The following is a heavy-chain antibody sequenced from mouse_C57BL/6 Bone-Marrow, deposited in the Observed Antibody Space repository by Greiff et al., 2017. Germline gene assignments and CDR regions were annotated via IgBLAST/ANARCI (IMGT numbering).Heavy chain of an antibody. CDR2: INPSSGYT. J-gene: IGHJ2*01. V-gene: IGHV1-4*01. CDR1: GYTFTSYT. D-gene: IGHD1-1*01. CDR3: ARYYYGRGDY. Sequence: VKLQESGAELARPGASVKMSCKASGYTFTSYTMHWVKQRPGQGLEWIGYINPSSGYTKYNQKFKDKATLTADKSSSTAYMQLSSLTSEDSAVYYCARYYYGRGDYWGQGTTLTVSS.